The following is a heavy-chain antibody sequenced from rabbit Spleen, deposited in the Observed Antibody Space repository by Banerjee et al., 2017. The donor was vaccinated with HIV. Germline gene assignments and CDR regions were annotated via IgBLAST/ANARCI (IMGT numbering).Heavy chain of an antibody. CDR1: GVSFSSNHY. Sequence: QSLEESGGDLVKPGASLTLTCTASGVSFSSNHYMCWVRQAPGKGLEWVACAYAGSSGGTYSATWAKGRFTISKTSSTTVTLQMTSLTAADTATYFCARDVGTSFSTYGMDLWGPGTLVTVS. D-gene: IGHD8-1*01. V-gene: IGHV1S40*01. J-gene: IGHJ6*01. CDR2: AYAGSSGGT. CDR3: ARDVGTSFSTYGMDL.